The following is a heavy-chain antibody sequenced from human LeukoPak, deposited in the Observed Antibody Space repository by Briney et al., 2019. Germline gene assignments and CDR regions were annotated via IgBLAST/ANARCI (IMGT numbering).Heavy chain of an antibody. J-gene: IGHJ4*02. CDR1: GFTFSSYG. CDR3: AKDLDGYAKYYFDY. CDR2: ISYDGSNK. D-gene: IGHD5-24*01. Sequence: GGSLRLSCAASGFTFSSYGMHWVRQAPGKGLEWVAVISYDGSNKYYADSVKGRFTISRDNSKNTLYLQMNSLRAEDTAVYYCAKDLDGYAKYYFDYWGQGTLVTVSS. V-gene: IGHV3-30*18.